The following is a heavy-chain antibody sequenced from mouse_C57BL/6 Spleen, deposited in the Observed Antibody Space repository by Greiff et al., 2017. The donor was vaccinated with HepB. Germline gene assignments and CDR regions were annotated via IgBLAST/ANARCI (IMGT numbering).Heavy chain of an antibody. CDR2: INPNNGGT. D-gene: IGHD1-1*01. J-gene: IGHJ1*03. CDR1: GYTFTDYY. Sequence: VQLQQSGPELVKPGASVKISCKASGYTFTDYYMNWVKQSHGKSLEWIGDINPNNGGTSYNQKFKGKATLTVDKSSSTAYMELRSLTSEDSAVYYCARYLVLDIWGTGTTVTVSS. V-gene: IGHV1-26*01. CDR3: ARYLVLDI.